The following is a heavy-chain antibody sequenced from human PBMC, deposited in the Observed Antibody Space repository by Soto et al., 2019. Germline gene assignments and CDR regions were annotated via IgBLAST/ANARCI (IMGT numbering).Heavy chain of an antibody. CDR2: ISSSSSTR. D-gene: IGHD5-12*01. CDR1: GFTFSSYS. J-gene: IGHJ4*02. V-gene: IGHV3-48*02. CDR3: ARGGQAGGGYGDY. Sequence: PGGSLRLSCADSGFTFSSYSMNWVRQAPGKGLEWLSYISSSSSTRYYAASVKGRFTISRDNAKNSLYLQMNSLRDEDTAVYYCARGGQAGGGYGDYWGQGILVTVSS.